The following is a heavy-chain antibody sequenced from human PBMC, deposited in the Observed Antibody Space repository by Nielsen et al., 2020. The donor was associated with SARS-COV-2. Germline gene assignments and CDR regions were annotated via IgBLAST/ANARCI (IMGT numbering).Heavy chain of an antibody. CDR1: GGSISSSSYY. CDR3: AITYSDWPYNWFDP. CDR2: IYYSGST. D-gene: IGHD4-11*01. J-gene: IGHJ5*02. Sequence: SETLSLTCTVSGGSISSSSYYWGWIRQPPGKGLEWIGSIYYSGSTYYNPSLKSRVTISVDTSKNQFSLKLSSVTAADTAVYYCAITYSDWPYNWFDPWGQGTLVTASS. V-gene: IGHV4-39*01.